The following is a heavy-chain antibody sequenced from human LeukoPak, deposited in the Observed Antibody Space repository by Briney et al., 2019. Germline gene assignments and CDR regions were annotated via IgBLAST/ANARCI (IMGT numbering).Heavy chain of an antibody. V-gene: IGHV3-66*01. CDR2: IFSGGST. D-gene: IGHD3-10*01. CDR1: GFNVSSNY. Sequence: PGGSLRLSCAASGFNVSSNYMNWVRQAPGKGLEWGSVIFSGGSTYYADSVKGRFTISRDNSKNTLYLQMNSLRAEDTAVYYCAREGRKYGSGSLYYFDYWGQGTLVTVSS. CDR3: AREGRKYGSGSLYYFDY. J-gene: IGHJ4*02.